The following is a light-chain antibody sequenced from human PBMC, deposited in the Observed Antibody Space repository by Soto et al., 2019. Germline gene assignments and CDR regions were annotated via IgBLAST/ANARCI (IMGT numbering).Light chain of an antibody. J-gene: IGLJ3*02. CDR3: SSFAGSSKLV. Sequence: QSALTQPPSASGSPGQSVTISCTGTSSDVGRYKYVSWYQQYPGKAPKVMIYEVNKRPSGVPDRFSGSKSSNTASLTVSGLQTEDEAHYYCSSFAGSSKLVFGRGTKLTVL. CDR2: EVN. V-gene: IGLV2-8*01. CDR1: SSDVGRYKY.